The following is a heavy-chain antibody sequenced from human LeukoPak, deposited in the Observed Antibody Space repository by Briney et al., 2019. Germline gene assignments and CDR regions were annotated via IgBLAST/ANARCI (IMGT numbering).Heavy chain of an antibody. J-gene: IGHJ4*02. Sequence: GGSLRLSCAASGFTFSSYGMHWVRQAPGKGLEWVAFIRYDGSNKYYADSVKGRFTISRDNSKNTLYLQMNSLRAEDTAVYYCARGGSIAAAFDYWGQGTLVTVSS. V-gene: IGHV3-30*02. CDR3: ARGGSIAAAFDY. CDR2: IRYDGSNK. CDR1: GFTFSSYG. D-gene: IGHD6-13*01.